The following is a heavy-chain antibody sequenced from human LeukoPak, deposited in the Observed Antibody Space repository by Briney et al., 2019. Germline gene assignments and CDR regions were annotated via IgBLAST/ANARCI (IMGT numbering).Heavy chain of an antibody. J-gene: IGHJ4*02. V-gene: IGHV3-23*01. Sequence: PGGSLTLSCAASGFTFSSYAMGWVRQAPGKGREWVSPITGSDGTTYYNDYAGSVKGRFTISRNNSRNTVFLQMNSLRAEDTALYYCAKRRYESSGYFDRWGQGTLVTVSS. CDR2: ITGSDGTT. CDR1: GFTFSSYA. D-gene: IGHD3-22*01. CDR3: AKRRYESSGYFDR.